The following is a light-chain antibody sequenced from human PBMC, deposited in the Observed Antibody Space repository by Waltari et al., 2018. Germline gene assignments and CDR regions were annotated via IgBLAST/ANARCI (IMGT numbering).Light chain of an antibody. Sequence: DIQMTQSPSTVSASVGNRAPIPCRASQSISRWLAWYQQKPGKAPKLLIHKASSLQSGVPSRFSGSGSGTEFTLNITSLQPDDFATYYCQHYNSFSALFTFGPGTQVDIK. CDR2: KAS. CDR3: QHYNSFSALFT. J-gene: IGKJ3*01. CDR1: QSISRW. V-gene: IGKV1-5*03.